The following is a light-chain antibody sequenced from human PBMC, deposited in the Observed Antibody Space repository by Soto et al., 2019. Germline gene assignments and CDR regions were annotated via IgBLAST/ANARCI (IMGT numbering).Light chain of an antibody. Sequence: EIVMTQSPATLSVSPGERATLSCRASQSVSSYFAWYQQKPGQAPRLLIYVASNRATGIPARFSGSGSGTDFTLTISSLEPEDFAVYYCQQRSNWITFGQGTRLEIK. V-gene: IGKV3-11*01. CDR3: QQRSNWIT. CDR1: QSVSSY. CDR2: VAS. J-gene: IGKJ5*01.